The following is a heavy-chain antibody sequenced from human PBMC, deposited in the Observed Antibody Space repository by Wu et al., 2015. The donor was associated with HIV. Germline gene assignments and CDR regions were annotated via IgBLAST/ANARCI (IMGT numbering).Heavy chain of an antibody. V-gene: IGHV1-69*05. D-gene: IGHD3-10*01. Sequence: QVQLVQSGAEVKKPGSSVKVSCKASGGTFSSYAISWVRQAPGQGLEWMGGIIPIFGTANYAQKFQGRVTITTDESTSTAYMELSSLRSEDTAVYYCARTSYYYGSGSYYYYYYGMDVWGQGTTVTVSS. J-gene: IGHJ6*02. CDR1: GGTFSSYA. CDR2: IIPIFGTA. CDR3: ARTSYYYGSGSYYYYYYGMDV.